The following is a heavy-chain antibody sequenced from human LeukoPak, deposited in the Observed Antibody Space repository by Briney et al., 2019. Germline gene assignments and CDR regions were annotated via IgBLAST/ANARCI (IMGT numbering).Heavy chain of an antibody. CDR3: ARDAPAGTTSAFDI. Sequence: ASVKVSCKXSGGTFSSYTISWVRQTPGQGLEWMGRIIPILGIANYAQKFQGRVTITADKSTSTAYMELSSLRSEDTAVYYCARDAPAGTTSAFDIWGQGTMVTVSS. J-gene: IGHJ3*02. CDR1: GGTFSSYT. V-gene: IGHV1-69*04. D-gene: IGHD1-7*01. CDR2: IIPILGIA.